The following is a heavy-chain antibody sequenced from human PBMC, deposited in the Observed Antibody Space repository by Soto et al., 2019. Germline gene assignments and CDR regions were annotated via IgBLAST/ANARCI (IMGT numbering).Heavy chain of an antibody. Sequence: SETLSLTCTVSGGSISSYYWSWIRQPPGKGLEWIGYIYYSGSTNYNPSLKSRVTISVDTSKNQFSLKLSSVTAADTAVYYCARGDIKAVAASFDPWGQGTLVTVSS. CDR2: IYYSGST. CDR1: GGSISSYY. J-gene: IGHJ5*02. V-gene: IGHV4-59*01. D-gene: IGHD6-19*01. CDR3: ARGDIKAVAASFDP.